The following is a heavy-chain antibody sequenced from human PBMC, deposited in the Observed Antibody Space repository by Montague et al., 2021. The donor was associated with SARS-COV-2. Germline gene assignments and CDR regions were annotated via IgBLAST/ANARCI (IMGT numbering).Heavy chain of an antibody. V-gene: IGHV4-39*01. CDR3: ARRRTVRTGYAKSVYFDY. CDR2: IYYGGTT. CDR1: GGSMMSPSFH. D-gene: IGHD3/OR15-3a*01. J-gene: IGHJ4*02. Sequence: SETRSLTCTVSGGSMMSPSFHWDWIRQAPGKGLEWIGSIYYGGTTYFNPSLRSRVTLSVDTPRSQFSLELSSVTAADTAVYYCARRRTVRTGYAKSVYFDYWGQGLLVTVSS.